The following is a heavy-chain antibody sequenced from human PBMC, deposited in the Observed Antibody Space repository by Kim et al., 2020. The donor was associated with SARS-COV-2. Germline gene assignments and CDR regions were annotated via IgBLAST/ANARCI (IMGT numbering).Heavy chain of an antibody. D-gene: IGHD3-3*01. CDR3: ATASVLSGSDY. CDR2: IYYSGGT. CDR1: GGSVKTYY. J-gene: IGHJ4*02. Sequence: SETLSLTCTVSGGSVKTYYWSWIRQSPGKGLEWIGDIYYSGGTNSNPSLKSRITMSIDTSKKQFSLKVFYVTAADTAIFYCATASVLSGSDYWGPGTLVT. V-gene: IGHV4-59*08.